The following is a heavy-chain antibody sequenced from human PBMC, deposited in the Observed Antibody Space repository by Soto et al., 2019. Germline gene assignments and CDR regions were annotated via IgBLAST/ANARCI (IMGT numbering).Heavy chain of an antibody. CDR1: GYTFSTYY. D-gene: IGHD4-4*01. CDR3: AGYDYNGYYFDY. V-gene: IGHV1-46*01. Sequence: QVQLVQSGAEVKKPGASVKVSCKASGYTFSTYYMHWVRQAPGQGYEWMGIINPSGGSTTYAQKFQGRVNMTRDTSTPTVYTELSSLRSEDPAVYYGAGYDYNGYYFDYRGQGTLLTVSS. CDR2: INPSGGST. J-gene: IGHJ4*01.